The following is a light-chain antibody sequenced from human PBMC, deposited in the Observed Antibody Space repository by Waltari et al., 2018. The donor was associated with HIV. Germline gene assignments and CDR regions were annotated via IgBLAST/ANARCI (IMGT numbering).Light chain of an antibody. CDR1: NIGGKT. J-gene: IGLJ3*02. CDR3: QVWDRNTGE. V-gene: IGLV3-9*01. Sequence: SYEVTQTLSVSVALGQTARVTCGGNNIGGKTVHWYQQKPGRAPVLVMFRDTYRPSGIPERFSGSNSGNTATLTISRAQAGDEADYYCQVWDRNTGEFGGGTRLTVL. CDR2: RDT.